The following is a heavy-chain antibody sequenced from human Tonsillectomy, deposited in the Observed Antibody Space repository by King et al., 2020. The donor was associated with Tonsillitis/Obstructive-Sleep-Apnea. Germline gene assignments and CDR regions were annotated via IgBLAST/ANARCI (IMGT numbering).Heavy chain of an antibody. CDR1: GFTFSSYA. CDR2: ISYDGSNK. Sequence: VQLVESGGGVVQPGRSLRLSCAASGFTFSSYAMHWVRQAPGKGLEWVAVISYDGSNKYYADSVKGRFTISRDNSKNTLYLQMNSLRAKDTAVYYCARGMVRGVDAFDIWGQGTMVTVSS. J-gene: IGHJ3*02. D-gene: IGHD3-10*01. CDR3: ARGMVRGVDAFDI. V-gene: IGHV3-30*04.